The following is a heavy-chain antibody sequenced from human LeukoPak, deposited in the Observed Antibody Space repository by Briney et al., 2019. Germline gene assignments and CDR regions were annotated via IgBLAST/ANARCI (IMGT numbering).Heavy chain of an antibody. J-gene: IGHJ4*02. CDR2: IYYSGST. V-gene: IGHV4-39*01. CDR3: ARAQESFSISTPSYYFDY. D-gene: IGHD2-2*01. CDR1: GGSISSYY. Sequence: SETLSLTCTVSGGSISSYYWGWIRQPPGKGLEWIGSIYYSGSTYYNPSLKSRVTISVDTSKNQFSLKLSSVTAADTAVYYCARAQESFSISTPSYYFDYWGQGTLVTVSS.